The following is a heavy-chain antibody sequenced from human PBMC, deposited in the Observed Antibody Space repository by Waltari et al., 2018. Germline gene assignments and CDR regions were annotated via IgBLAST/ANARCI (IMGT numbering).Heavy chain of an antibody. D-gene: IGHD2-2*01. V-gene: IGHV3-9*01. CDR2: INWNSGTI. CDR3: AKDWGDNMLAMFDY. Sequence: EVQLVESGGGLVQPGRSLRLSCAASGFTFDNYAMHWVRQAPGKGQEWVSGINWNSGTIDYADSVNGRFTISRDNSKNSLYLQMNSLGPEDTALYYCAKDWGDNMLAMFDYWGQGTLVTVSS. J-gene: IGHJ4*02. CDR1: GFTFDNYA.